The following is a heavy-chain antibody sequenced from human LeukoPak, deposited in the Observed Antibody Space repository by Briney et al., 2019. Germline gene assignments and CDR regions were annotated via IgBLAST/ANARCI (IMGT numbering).Heavy chain of an antibody. CDR2: INAGNGNT. CDR3: ARWELLRGGFDF. J-gene: IGHJ4*02. D-gene: IGHD3-10*01. CDR1: GYTFTRSP. V-gene: IGHV1-3*01. Sequence: GASVKVSCKTSGYTFTRSPLHWVRQAPGQRLEWMGSINAGNGNTRYSPDFQDRLTISRDTSASTTYLEFSSLRPEDTAFYYCARWELLRGGFDFWGQGTLVAVSS.